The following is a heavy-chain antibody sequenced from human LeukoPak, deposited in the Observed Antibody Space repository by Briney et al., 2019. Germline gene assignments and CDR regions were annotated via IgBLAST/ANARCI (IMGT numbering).Heavy chain of an antibody. CDR3: ARRRGYSYGLVFDY. J-gene: IGHJ4*02. Sequence: SETLSLTCTVSGGSISSSSYYWGWIRQPPGKGLEWIGSIYYSGSTYYNPSLKSRVTISVDTSKNQFSLKLSSVTAADTAVYYCARRRGYSYGLVFDYWGQGTLVTVSS. D-gene: IGHD5-18*01. V-gene: IGHV4-39*01. CDR1: GGSISSSSYY. CDR2: IYYSGST.